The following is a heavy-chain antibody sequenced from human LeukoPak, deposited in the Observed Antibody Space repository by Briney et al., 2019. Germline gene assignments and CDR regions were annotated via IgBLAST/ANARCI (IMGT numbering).Heavy chain of an antibody. D-gene: IGHD2-15*01. CDR1: SGSISSSNYY. CDR2: ISTIGST. V-gene: IGHV4-61*02. CDR3: ARDGCGGSCFHYYYYYMDV. Sequence: PSETLSLTCTVSSGSISSSNYYWSWIRQPAGKGLEWIGRISTIGSTNYNPSLNSRVTISIDTSKNQFSLKLSSVIAADTAVYYCARDGCGGSCFHYYYYYMDVWGKGTTVTISS. J-gene: IGHJ6*03.